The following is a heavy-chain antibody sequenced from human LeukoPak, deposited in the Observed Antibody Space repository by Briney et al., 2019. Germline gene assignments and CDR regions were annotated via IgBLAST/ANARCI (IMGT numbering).Heavy chain of an antibody. CDR1: GFTFSSYW. D-gene: IGHD6-13*01. V-gene: IGHV3-7*01. CDR3: AREGREQQLVRYYYYYMDV. Sequence: GGSLRLSCAASGFTFSSYWMSWVRQAPGKGLEWVANIKQDGSEKSYVDSVKGRFTISRDNAENSLYLQMNSLRAEDTAVYYCAREGREQQLVRYYYYYMDVWGKGTTVTVSS. J-gene: IGHJ6*03. CDR2: IKQDGSEK.